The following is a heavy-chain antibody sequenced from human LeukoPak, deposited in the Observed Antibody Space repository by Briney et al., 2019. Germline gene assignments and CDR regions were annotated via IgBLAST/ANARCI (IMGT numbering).Heavy chain of an antibody. J-gene: IGHJ4*02. CDR2: IYYSGST. CDR1: GGPIRSYY. V-gene: IGHV4-59*01. CDR3: ARGGFFLDY. D-gene: IGHD3-10*01. Sequence: PSETLSLTCTVSGGPIRSYYWSWIRQPPGKGLEWIGYIYYSGSTNYNPSLKSRVTISVDTSKNQLSLKLSSVTAADTAVYYCARGGFFLDYWGQGTLVTVSS.